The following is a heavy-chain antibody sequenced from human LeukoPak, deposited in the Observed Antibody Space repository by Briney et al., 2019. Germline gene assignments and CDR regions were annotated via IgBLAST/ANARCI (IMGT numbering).Heavy chain of an antibody. J-gene: IGHJ4*02. D-gene: IGHD1-26*01. CDR3: ARRKSGSYYYFDY. Sequence: PGGSLRFSCAASGFTFSSYAMHWVRQAPGKGLEWVAVISYDGSNKYYADSVKGRFTISRDNSKNTLYLQMNSLRAEDTAVYYCARRKSGSYYYFDYWGQGTLVTVSS. V-gene: IGHV3-30*01. CDR1: GFTFSSYA. CDR2: ISYDGSNK.